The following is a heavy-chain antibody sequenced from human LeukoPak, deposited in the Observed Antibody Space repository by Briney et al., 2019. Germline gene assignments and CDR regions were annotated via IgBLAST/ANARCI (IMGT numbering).Heavy chain of an antibody. V-gene: IGHV3-30*18. CDR1: GFIFSNYG. CDR2: ISHDGSGK. J-gene: IGHJ4*02. D-gene: IGHD5-18*01. Sequence: GGSLRLSCVVSGFIFSNYGMHWVRQAPGKGLVWVVVISHDGSGKYYADSVKGRFTISKDNSKNTLYLQMNSLRLEDTAVYYCAKEAAMGDFDYWGQGTLVTVPS. CDR3: AKEAAMGDFDY.